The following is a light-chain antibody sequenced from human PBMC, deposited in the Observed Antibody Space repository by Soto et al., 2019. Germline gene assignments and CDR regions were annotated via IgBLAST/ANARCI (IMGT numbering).Light chain of an antibody. CDR3: QHYDNLPSIT. CDR1: QDISNY. Sequence: DIQMTQSPSSLSASVGDRVTITCQASQDISNYLNWYQQKPGKAPKLLIYDASNLETGVPSRFSGSGSGTDFTFTISSLQSEDIATYYCQHYDNLPSITFGQGTRLEIK. V-gene: IGKV1-33*01. CDR2: DAS. J-gene: IGKJ5*01.